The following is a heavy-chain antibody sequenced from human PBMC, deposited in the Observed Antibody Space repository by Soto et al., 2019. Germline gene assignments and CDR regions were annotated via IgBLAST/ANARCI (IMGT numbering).Heavy chain of an antibody. Sequence: ASETLSLTCTVSGGSISSGDYYWSWIRQPPGKGLEWIGYIYYSGSTYYNPSLKSRVTISVDTSKNQFSLKLSSVTAADTAVYYCARAKRGMITFGGVIVIVPEAFDFCGPGPMVTVS. J-gene: IGHJ3*01. CDR1: GGSISSGDYY. CDR2: IYYSGST. D-gene: IGHD3-16*02. CDR3: ARAKRGMITFGGVIVIVPEAFDF. V-gene: IGHV4-30-4*01.